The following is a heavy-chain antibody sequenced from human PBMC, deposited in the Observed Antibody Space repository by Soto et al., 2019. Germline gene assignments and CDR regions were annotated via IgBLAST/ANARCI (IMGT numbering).Heavy chain of an antibody. J-gene: IGHJ5*02. CDR2: IYHNGNT. CDR3: ASATLAYNWLDP. Sequence: QLQLQESGSGLVKPSQTLSLTCGVSGGSISSVGYSWSWIRQSPGKGLEWIGHIYHNGNTYYNPSLGSRVTISIDRSNNQFSLQVNSVTAADTAVYYCASATLAYNWLDPWGQGTLVTVSS. D-gene: IGHD2-21*01. V-gene: IGHV4-30-2*06. CDR1: GGSISSVGYS.